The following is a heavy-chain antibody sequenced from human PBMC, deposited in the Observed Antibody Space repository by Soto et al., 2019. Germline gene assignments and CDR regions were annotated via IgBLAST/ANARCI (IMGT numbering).Heavy chain of an antibody. CDR2: ISWNSGSI. D-gene: IGHD6-6*01. Sequence: PGGSLRLSCAASGFTFDDYAMHWVRQAPGKGLEWVSGISWNSGSIGYADSVKGRFTISRDNAKNSLYLQMNSLRAEDTALYYCAKDIAARPYYYYYYGMDVWGQGTTVTVSS. CDR3: AKDIAARPYYYYYYGMDV. CDR1: GFTFDDYA. V-gene: IGHV3-9*01. J-gene: IGHJ6*02.